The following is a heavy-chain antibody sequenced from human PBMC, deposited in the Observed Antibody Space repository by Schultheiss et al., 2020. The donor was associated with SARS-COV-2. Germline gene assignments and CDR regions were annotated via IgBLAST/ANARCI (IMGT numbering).Heavy chain of an antibody. CDR3: ARSRIAARPTPARDYYYYGMDV. J-gene: IGHJ6*02. CDR2: IYYSGST. CDR1: GYSISSGYY. V-gene: IGHV4-38-2*01. D-gene: IGHD6-6*01. Sequence: GSLRLSCAVSGYSISSGYYWGWIRQPPGKGLEWIGYIYYSGSTNYNPSLKSRVTISVDTSKNQFSLKLSSVTAADTAVYYCARSRIAARPTPARDYYYYGMDVWGQGTTVTVSS.